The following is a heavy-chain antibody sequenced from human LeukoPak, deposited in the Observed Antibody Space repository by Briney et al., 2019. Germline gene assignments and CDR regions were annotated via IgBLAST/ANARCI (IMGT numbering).Heavy chain of an antibody. CDR1: GFTFSSYA. CDR2: ISGSGGST. CDR3: ARDGGNSYYYYYGMDV. J-gene: IGHJ6*02. V-gene: IGHV3-23*01. Sequence: PGGSLRLSCAASGFTFSSYAMSWVRQAPGKGLEWVSAISGSGGSTSYADSVKGRFTISRDNSKNTLYLQMNSLRAEDTAVYYCARDGGNSYYYYYGMDVWGQGTTVTVSS. D-gene: IGHD2-21*02.